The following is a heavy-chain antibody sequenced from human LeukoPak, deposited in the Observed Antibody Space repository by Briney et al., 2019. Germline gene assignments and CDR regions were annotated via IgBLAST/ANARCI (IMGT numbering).Heavy chain of an antibody. Sequence: SETLSLTCTVSGGSISSGGYYWSWIRQHPGKGLEWIGYIYYSGSTYYNPSLKSRVTISVDTSKNQFSLKLSSVTAADTAVYYCASGRVVPAAILFDYWGQGTLVTVSS. CDR1: GGSISSGGYY. CDR3: ASGRVVPAAILFDY. CDR2: IYYSGST. D-gene: IGHD2-2*02. V-gene: IGHV4-31*03. J-gene: IGHJ4*02.